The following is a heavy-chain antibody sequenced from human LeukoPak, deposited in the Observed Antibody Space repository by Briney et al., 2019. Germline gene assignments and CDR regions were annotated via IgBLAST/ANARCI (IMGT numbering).Heavy chain of an antibody. CDR1: GFTFSRYG. CDR3: ASTLSEVEDSSGYDAFDI. Sequence: GGSLRLSCAASGFTFSRYGMHWVRQAPGKGLEWVAVIWYDGSRKYFADSVRGRFTISRDNSKNTLYLQMNSLRAEDTAVDYCASTLSEVEDSSGYDAFDIWGQGTMVTVSS. V-gene: IGHV3-33*01. CDR2: IWYDGSRK. J-gene: IGHJ3*02. D-gene: IGHD3-22*01.